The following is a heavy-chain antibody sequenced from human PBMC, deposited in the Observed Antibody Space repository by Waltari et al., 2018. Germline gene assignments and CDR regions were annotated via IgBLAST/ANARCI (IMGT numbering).Heavy chain of an antibody. Sequence: EVQLVETGGGLIQPGGSLRLSCAASGFTVSSNYMSWVRQAPGKGLGWISVIYSGGRTYYADAVKGRLTISRDNSKNTLYLQMNSLRAEDTAVYYCARDSSSWYGAFDIWGQGTMVTVSS. J-gene: IGHJ3*02. V-gene: IGHV3-53*02. CDR3: ARDSSSWYGAFDI. D-gene: IGHD6-13*01. CDR1: GFTVSSNY. CDR2: IYSGGRT.